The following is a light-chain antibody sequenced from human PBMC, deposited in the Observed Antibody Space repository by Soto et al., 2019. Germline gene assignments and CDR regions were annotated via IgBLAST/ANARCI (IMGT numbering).Light chain of an antibody. Sequence: DIQMTQSLSSQAAATRYTAAPTSQASQDISKYLNWYQHKPGQAPSLLIYDASKSHFGVPSRFSGSGSGTDFTFTISSLQPEDVATYYCQKYNSAPWTFGQGTKVDIK. V-gene: IGKV1-33*01. CDR1: QDISKY. J-gene: IGKJ1*01. CDR3: QKYNSAPWT. CDR2: DAS.